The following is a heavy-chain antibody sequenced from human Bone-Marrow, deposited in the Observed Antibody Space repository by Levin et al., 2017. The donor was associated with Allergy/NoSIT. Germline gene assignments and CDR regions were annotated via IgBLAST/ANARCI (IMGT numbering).Heavy chain of an antibody. J-gene: IGHJ4*02. Sequence: SETLSLTCAVSNYSISSGFHWGWIRQPPGKGLEWIGSIDQSGNTYYNPSLKSRVTISVDTSKNQFSLRLTSASAADTAVYYCARTLGYCSGDGCYYYCDYWGQGTLVTVSS. V-gene: IGHV4-38-2*01. CDR1: NYSISSGFH. CDR2: IDQSGNT. CDR3: ARTLGYCSGDGCYYYCDY. D-gene: IGHD2-15*01.